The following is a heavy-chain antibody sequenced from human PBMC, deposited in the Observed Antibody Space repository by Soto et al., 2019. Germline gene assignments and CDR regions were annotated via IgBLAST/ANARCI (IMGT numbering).Heavy chain of an antibody. V-gene: IGHV1-3*01. D-gene: IGHD1-1*01. CDR3: ARGATGYDD. CDR2: INAGNGNT. Sequence: QVQLVQSGAEVEKPGASVKVSCKASGYTFSTYVTHWVRQAPGQGLEWMGWINAGNGNTKYSQKFQGRVTITRDTSATTAYMELRSLRSEDTAVYYWARGATGYDDWGQGTLVTVSS. CDR1: GYTFSTYV. J-gene: IGHJ4*02.